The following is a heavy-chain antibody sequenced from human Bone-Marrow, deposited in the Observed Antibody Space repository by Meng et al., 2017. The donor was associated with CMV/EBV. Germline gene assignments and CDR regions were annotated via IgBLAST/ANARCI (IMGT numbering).Heavy chain of an antibody. CDR1: GGTFSSYA. Sequence: SVKVSCKASGGTFSSYAISWVRQAPGQGLEWMGGIIPIFGTANYAQKFQGRVTITTDESTSTAYMELSSLRSEDTAVYYCASVEYCSSTSCYTGEYYFDYWGQGTLATFSS. J-gene: IGHJ4*02. CDR2: IIPIFGTA. CDR3: ASVEYCSSTSCYTGEYYFDY. D-gene: IGHD2-2*02. V-gene: IGHV1-69*05.